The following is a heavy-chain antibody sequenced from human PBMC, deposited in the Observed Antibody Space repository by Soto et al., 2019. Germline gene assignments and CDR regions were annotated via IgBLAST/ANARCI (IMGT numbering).Heavy chain of an antibody. D-gene: IGHD6-13*01. V-gene: IGHV4-34*01. CDR1: GGSVSGYY. Sequence: SETLSLTCAVYGGSVSGYYWSWIRQPPGKGLEWIGEINHSGSTNYNPSLKSRVTISVDTSKNQFSLKLSSVTAADTAVYYCARGRRSAAAAFDYWGQGTLVTVSS. CDR3: ARGRRSAAAAFDY. CDR2: INHSGST. J-gene: IGHJ4*02.